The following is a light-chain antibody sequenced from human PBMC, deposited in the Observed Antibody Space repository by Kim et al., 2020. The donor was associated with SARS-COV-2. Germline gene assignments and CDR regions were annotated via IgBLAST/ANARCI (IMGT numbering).Light chain of an antibody. V-gene: IGLV3-1*01. J-gene: IGLJ1*01. CDR3: QAWDSSTHNYV. CDR1: ELGNRY. Sequence: PGQTARSSVSGYELGNRYVAWCQREPGQAAVVVIYQEKRRPAGIPERFSGSNSGNTATLTIGGTQAMDEADYYCQAWDSSTHNYVFGAGTKVTVL. CDR2: QEK.